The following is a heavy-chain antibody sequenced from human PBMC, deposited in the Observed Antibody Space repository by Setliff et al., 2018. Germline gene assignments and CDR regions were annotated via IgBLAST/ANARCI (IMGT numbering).Heavy chain of an antibody. Sequence: PGASLKISCKGSGYSFTSYWIGWVRQMPGKGLEWMGIIYPGDSDTRYSPSFQGQVTISVDKSISTAYLQWSSLKASDTAMYYCARVYYASTGYRIPFDYWGQGTLVTVSS. CDR1: GYSFTSYW. CDR3: ARVYYASTGYRIPFDY. CDR2: IYPGDSDT. D-gene: IGHD3-22*01. V-gene: IGHV5-51*01. J-gene: IGHJ4*02.